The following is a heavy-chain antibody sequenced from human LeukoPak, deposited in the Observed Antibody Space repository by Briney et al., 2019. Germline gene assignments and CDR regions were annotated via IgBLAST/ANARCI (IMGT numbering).Heavy chain of an antibody. CDR2: ISAYNGNT. V-gene: IGHV1-18*01. CDR3: ARDHTPRGGATLYYFDY. D-gene: IGHD1-26*01. J-gene: IGHJ4*02. Sequence: GASVKVSCKASGYTFTSYGISWVRQAPGQGLEWMGWISAYNGNTNYAQKLQGRVTMTTDTSTSTAYMELSSLRSEDTAVYYCARDHTPRGGATLYYFDYWGQGTLVTVSS. CDR1: GYTFTSYG.